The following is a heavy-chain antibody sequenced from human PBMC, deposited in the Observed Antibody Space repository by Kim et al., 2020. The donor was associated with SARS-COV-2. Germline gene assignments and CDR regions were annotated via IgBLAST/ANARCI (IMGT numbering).Heavy chain of an antibody. V-gene: IGHV1-3*01. CDR2: INAGNGNT. CDR3: ARDRLVVPAVRLSWFDP. J-gene: IGHJ5*02. Sequence: ASVKVSCKASGYTFTSYAMHWVRQAPGQRLEWMGWINAGNGNTKYSQKFQGRVTITRDTSASTAYMELSSLRSEDTAVYYCARDRLVVPAVRLSWFDPWGQGTLVTVSS. CDR1: GYTFTSYA. D-gene: IGHD2-2*01.